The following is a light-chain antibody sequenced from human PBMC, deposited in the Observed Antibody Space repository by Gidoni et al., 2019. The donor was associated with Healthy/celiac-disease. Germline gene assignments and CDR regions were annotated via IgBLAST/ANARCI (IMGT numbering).Light chain of an antibody. J-gene: IGKJ4*01. CDR3: QQYNNWPALT. CDR1: QSVSSN. Sequence: EIVMTQSPATLSVSPGDRATLSCRASQSVSSNFAGYQQKPGQAPRLLLYCASTRATGIPARFSGSGSWTEVTLTISSLQSEDFAVYYCQQYNNWPALTFXGXTKVEIK. V-gene: IGKV3-15*01. CDR2: CAS.